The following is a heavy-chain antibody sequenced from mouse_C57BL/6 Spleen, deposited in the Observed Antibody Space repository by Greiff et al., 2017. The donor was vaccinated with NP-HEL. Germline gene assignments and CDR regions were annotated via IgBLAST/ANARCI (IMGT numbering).Heavy chain of an antibody. D-gene: IGHD5-2*01. Sequence: VQLQQPGAELVKPGASVKLSCKASGYTFTSYWMQWVKQRPGQGLEWIGEIDPSDSYTNYNQKFKGKATLTVDTSSSTAYMQLSSLTSEDSAVYDCARGNSRGFAYWGQGTLVTVSA. CDR1: GYTFTSYW. V-gene: IGHV1-50*01. CDR2: IDPSDSYT. J-gene: IGHJ3*01. CDR3: ARGNSRGFAY.